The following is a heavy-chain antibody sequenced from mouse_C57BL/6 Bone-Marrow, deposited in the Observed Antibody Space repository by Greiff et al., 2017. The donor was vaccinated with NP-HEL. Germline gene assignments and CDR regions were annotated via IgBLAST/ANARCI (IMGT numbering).Heavy chain of an antibody. V-gene: IGHV3-6*01. CDR1: GYSITSGYY. Sequence: VQLQQSGPGLVKPSQSLSLTCSVTGYSITSGYYWNWIRRFPGNKLEWVGSISYDGSNNYSPSLKNRIAMTRDTSTNQFFLKLSSVTAEDTATDYCARAYGNYLDYWGQGTTLTVSS. D-gene: IGHD2-10*02. CDR2: ISYDGSN. CDR3: ARAYGNYLDY. J-gene: IGHJ2*01.